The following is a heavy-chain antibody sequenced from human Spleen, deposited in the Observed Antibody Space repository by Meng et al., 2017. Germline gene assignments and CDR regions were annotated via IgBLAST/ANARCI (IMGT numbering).Heavy chain of an antibody. V-gene: IGHV1-8*01. J-gene: IGHJ4*02. Sequence: ASVKVSCKASGYTFTSYDINWVRQATGQGLEWMGWMNPNSGNTGYAQKFQGRVTMTRNTSISTAYMGLSSLRSEDTAVYYCARDPTYYYDSSGYPNYFDYWGQGTLVTVSS. CDR2: MNPNSGNT. D-gene: IGHD3-22*01. CDR3: ARDPTYYYDSSGYPNYFDY. CDR1: GYTFTSYD.